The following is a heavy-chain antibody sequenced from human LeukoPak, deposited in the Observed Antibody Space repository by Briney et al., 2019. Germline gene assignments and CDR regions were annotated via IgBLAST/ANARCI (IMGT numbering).Heavy chain of an antibody. J-gene: IGHJ5*02. Sequence: GGSLRLSCADSGFTFSRYWMHWVRQTPGKGLVWVSCISADGSVTRYADSVKGRFTISRDNTKSTLYLQMHSLRAEDMAVYYCATAGGDGSRMGFDPWGQGTLVTVSS. D-gene: IGHD2-15*01. V-gene: IGHV3-74*01. CDR2: ISADGSVT. CDR1: GFTFSRYW. CDR3: ATAGGDGSRMGFDP.